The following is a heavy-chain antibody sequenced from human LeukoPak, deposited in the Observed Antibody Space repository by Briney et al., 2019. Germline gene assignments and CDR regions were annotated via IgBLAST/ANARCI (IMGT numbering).Heavy chain of an antibody. V-gene: IGHV4-39*07. D-gene: IGHD6-13*01. CDR2: IYYSGST. CDR1: GGYISSSSSYY. Sequence: PSETLSLTCTVSGGYISSSSSYYWGWIRQPPGKGLEWIGSIYYSGSTYYNPSLKSRVTISVDTSKNQFSLKLSSVTAADTAVYYCARGPRKIAAAANGRVDYWGQGTLVTVSS. CDR3: ARGPRKIAAAANGRVDY. J-gene: IGHJ4*02.